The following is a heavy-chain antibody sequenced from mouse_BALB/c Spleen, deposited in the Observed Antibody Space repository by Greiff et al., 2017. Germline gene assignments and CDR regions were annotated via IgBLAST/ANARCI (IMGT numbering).Heavy chain of an antibody. CDR2: INPSNGRT. Sequence: VQLQQPGAELVKPGASVKLSCKASGYTFTSYWMHWVKQRPGQGLEWIGEINPSNGRTNYSEKFKSKATLTVDKSSSTAYMQLSSLTSEDSAVYYCARPMITTFAYWGQGTLVTVSA. CDR3: ARPMITTFAY. CDR1: GYTFTSYW. D-gene: IGHD2-4*01. V-gene: IGHV1S81*02. J-gene: IGHJ3*01.